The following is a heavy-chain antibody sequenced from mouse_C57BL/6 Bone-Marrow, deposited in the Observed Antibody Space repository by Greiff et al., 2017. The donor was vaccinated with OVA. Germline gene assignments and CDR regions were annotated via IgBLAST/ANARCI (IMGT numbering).Heavy chain of an antibody. J-gene: IGHJ4*01. Sequence: QVQLQQSGAELARPGASVKLSCKASGYTFTSYGISWVKQRTGQGLEWIGEIYPRSGNTYYNEKFKGKATLTADKYSSTAYMELRSLTSEDSAVYFCARAPIYYYGSSYGYYAMDYWGQGTSVTVSS. CDR3: ARAPIYYYGSSYGYYAMDY. D-gene: IGHD1-1*01. CDR2: IYPRSGNT. V-gene: IGHV1-81*01. CDR1: GYTFTSYG.